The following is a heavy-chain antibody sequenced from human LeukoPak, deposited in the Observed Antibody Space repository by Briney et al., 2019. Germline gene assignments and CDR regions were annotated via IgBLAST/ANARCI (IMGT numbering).Heavy chain of an antibody. Sequence: GGSLRLSCAASGFTFSSYAMHWVRQAPGKGLEWVAVISYDGSNKYYADSVKGRFTISRDNSKNTLYPQMNSLRAEDTAVYYCARGGRRGPNYYYYGMDVWGQGTTVTVSS. V-gene: IGHV3-30*04. J-gene: IGHJ6*02. CDR1: GFTFSSYA. CDR3: ARGGRRGPNYYYYGMDV. D-gene: IGHD3-10*01. CDR2: ISYDGSNK.